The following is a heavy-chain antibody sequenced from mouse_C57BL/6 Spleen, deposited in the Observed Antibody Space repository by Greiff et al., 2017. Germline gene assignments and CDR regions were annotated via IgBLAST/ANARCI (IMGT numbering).Heavy chain of an antibody. CDR3: YTRQGVVATDDMDY. J-gene: IGHJ4*01. D-gene: IGHD1-1*01. Sequence: VQLKESGAELVRPGASVKLSCTASGSNIKDDYMHWVKQRPEQGLEWIGWIDPENGDTEYASKFQGKATITADTSSNTAYLQLSSLPSEASAVYDCYTRQGVVATDDMDYWGQGTSVTVSS. CDR1: GSNIKDDY. V-gene: IGHV14-4*01. CDR2: IDPENGDT.